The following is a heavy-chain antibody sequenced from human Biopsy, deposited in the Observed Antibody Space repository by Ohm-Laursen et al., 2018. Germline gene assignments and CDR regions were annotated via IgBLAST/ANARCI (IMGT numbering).Heavy chain of an antibody. Sequence: SLRLSCSATGFSFNTYTMNWVRQAPGKGLEWVSSISGSSTYIHYADSVKGRCTISGDNAKSSLYLQMNSLSAEDTAVYYCARDQGSYYYGMDVWGQGTTVTVSS. V-gene: IGHV3-21*06. CDR2: ISGSSTYI. CDR3: ARDQGSYYYGMDV. CDR1: GFSFNTYT. J-gene: IGHJ6*02.